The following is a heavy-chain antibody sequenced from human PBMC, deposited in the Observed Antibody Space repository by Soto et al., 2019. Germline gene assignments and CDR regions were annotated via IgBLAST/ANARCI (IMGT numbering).Heavy chain of an antibody. V-gene: IGHV3-7*03. D-gene: IGHD1-7*01. CDR3: VLKPATTRDAFDI. CDR2: IKQDGSEK. CDR1: GFTFSSYW. Sequence: PGGSLRLSCAASGFTFSSYWMSWVRQAPGKGLEWVANIKQDGSEKYYVDSVKGRFTISRDNSKNTLYLQMNSLRAEDTAVYYCVLKPATTRDAFDIWGQGTMVTVSS. J-gene: IGHJ3*02.